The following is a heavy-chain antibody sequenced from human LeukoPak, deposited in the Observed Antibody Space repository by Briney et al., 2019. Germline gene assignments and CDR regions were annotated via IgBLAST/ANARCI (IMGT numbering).Heavy chain of an antibody. J-gene: IGHJ4*02. Sequence: PGGSLRLSCAASGFTFSSYSMNWVRQAPGKGLEWVSSISSSSSYIYYADSVKGRLTISRDNAKNSLYLQMNSLRAEDTAVYYCARVGTIFGVVITDYWGQGTLVTVSS. V-gene: IGHV3-21*01. CDR2: ISSSSSYI. CDR1: GFTFSSYS. CDR3: ARVGTIFGVVITDY. D-gene: IGHD3-3*01.